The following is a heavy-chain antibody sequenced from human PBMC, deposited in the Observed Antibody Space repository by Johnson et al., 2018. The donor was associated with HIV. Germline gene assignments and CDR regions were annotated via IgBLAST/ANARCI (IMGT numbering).Heavy chain of an antibody. CDR3: ARGTLAAFDI. CDR2: ISWNSGSI. CDR1: GFTFDDYA. J-gene: IGHJ3*02. Sequence: VQLVESAGGLVQPGRSLRLSCAASGFTFDDYAMHWVRQAPGKGLEWVSGISWNSGSIGYVDSVKGRFTISRDNAKNSVYLQMNSLRAEDTAVYYCARGTLAAFDIWGQGTMVTVSS. V-gene: IGHV3-9*01.